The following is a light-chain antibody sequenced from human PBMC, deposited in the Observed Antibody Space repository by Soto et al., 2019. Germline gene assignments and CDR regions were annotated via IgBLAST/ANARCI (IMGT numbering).Light chain of an antibody. J-gene: IGKJ4*01. CDR1: QSIGRW. V-gene: IGKV1-5*01. Sequence: DIQMCQSPSTLSASVGDRVTITCRASQSIGRWLAWYQQKPGKAPNLLIYDVYNLEGGVPSRFSGSGSETEFTLTISSLQPDDFATYYCQQYDSYSLTFGGGTKVDIK. CDR3: QQYDSYSLT. CDR2: DVY.